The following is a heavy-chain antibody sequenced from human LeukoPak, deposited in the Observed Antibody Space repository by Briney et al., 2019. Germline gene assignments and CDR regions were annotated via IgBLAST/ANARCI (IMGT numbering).Heavy chain of an antibody. CDR2: IYYSGST. J-gene: IGHJ4*02. D-gene: IGHD3-9*01. V-gene: IGHV4-39*01. CDR3: ARTPKGDCDILTGYYPTYYFDY. Sequence: PSETLSLTCTVSGGSISSSSYYWGWIRQPPGKGLEWIGSIYYSGSTYYNPSLKSRVTISVDTSKNQFSLKLRSVTAADTAVYYCARTPKGDCDILTGYYPTYYFDYWGQGTLVTVSS. CDR1: GGSISSSSYY.